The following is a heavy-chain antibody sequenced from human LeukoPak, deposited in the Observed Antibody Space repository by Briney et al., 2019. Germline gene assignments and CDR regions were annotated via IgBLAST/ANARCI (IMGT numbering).Heavy chain of an antibody. CDR3: ARDLPSYYDILTGPHTYYYYGMDV. D-gene: IGHD3-9*01. CDR1: GYTFTSYG. J-gene: IGHJ6*02. V-gene: IGHV1-18*01. Sequence: ASVKVSCKASGYTFTSYGTSWVRQAPGQGLEWMGWISAYNGNTNYAQKLQGRVTMTTDTSTSTAYMELRSLRSDDTAVYYCARDLPSYYDILTGPHTYYYYGMDVWGQGTTVTVSS. CDR2: ISAYNGNT.